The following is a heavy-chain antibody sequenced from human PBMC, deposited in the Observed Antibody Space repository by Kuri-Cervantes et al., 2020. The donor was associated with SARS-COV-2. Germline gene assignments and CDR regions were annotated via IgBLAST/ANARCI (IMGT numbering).Heavy chain of an antibody. J-gene: IGHJ3*02. V-gene: IGHV1-2*02. CDR2: INPNSGGT. CDR3: ARAWEVVVVPAAIADDAFDI. D-gene: IGHD2-2*01. Sequence: ASVKVSCKASGYTFTGYYMHWVRQAPGQGLEWMGWINPNSGGTNYAQKFQGRVTMTRDTSISTAYMELSRLRSDDTAVYYCARAWEVVVVPAAIADDAFDIWGQGTVVTVSS. CDR1: GYTFTGYY.